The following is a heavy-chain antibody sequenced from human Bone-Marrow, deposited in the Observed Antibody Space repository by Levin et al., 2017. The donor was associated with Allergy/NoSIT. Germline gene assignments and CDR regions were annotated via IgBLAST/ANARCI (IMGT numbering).Heavy chain of an antibody. CDR3: ARGAPDYDFWRGGDYYYGMDV. V-gene: IGHV1-8*01. CDR1: GYTFTSYD. CDR2: MNPNSGNT. D-gene: IGHD3-3*01. Sequence: EASVKVSCKASGYTFTSYDINWVRQATGQGLEWMGWMNPNSGNTGYAQKFQGRVTMTRNTSISTAYMELSSLRSEDTAVYYCARGAPDYDFWRGGDYYYGMDVWGQGTTVTVSS. J-gene: IGHJ6*02.